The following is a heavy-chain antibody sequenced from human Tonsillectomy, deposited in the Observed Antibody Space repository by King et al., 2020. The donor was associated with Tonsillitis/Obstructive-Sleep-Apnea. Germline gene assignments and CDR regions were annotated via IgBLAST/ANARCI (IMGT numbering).Heavy chain of an antibody. J-gene: IGHJ3*02. D-gene: IGHD2-15*01. Sequence: VQLVESGAEVKKPGASVKVSCKASGYTFTSYGISWVRQAPGQGLEWMGWISAYNGNTNYAQKLQGRVTMTTDTSTSTAYMELRSLRSDDTAVYYCARDQSGAGGYCSGGSCYSVAFDIWGQGTMVTVSS. V-gene: IGHV1-18*01. CDR1: GYTFTSYG. CDR3: ARDQSGAGGYCSGGSCYSVAFDI. CDR2: ISAYNGNT.